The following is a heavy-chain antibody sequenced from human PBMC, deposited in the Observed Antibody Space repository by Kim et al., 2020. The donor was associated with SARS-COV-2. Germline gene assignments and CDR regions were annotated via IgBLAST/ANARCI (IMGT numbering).Heavy chain of an antibody. J-gene: IGHJ6*01. CDR2: ISYDGSNK. V-gene: IGHV3-30*03. CDR3: ARDGLHSAIFSSFYYYG. CDR1: GFTFSDYG. Sequence: GGSLRLSCAASGFTFSDYGMHWVRQAPGKGLEWVAVISYDGSNKFYADSVKGRFTISRDNAMNTLYLQMNSLRAEDTAVYFCARDGLHSAIFSSFYYYG. D-gene: IGHD1-26*01.